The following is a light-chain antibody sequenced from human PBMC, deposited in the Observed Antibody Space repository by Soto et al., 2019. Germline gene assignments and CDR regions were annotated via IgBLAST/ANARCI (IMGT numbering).Light chain of an antibody. CDR3: QQYGRSPRT. J-gene: IGKJ1*01. CDR1: RSDSSCF. Sequence: EIVLTQSPGTPSLSPGERATLSFRASRSDSSCFLAWYQQGRGQAPRLLFLGASSRATGIPDRFRGSGSETDFTLTISTLEREDFAVYYCQQYGRSPRTFGQGTKGDIK. V-gene: IGKV3-20*01. CDR2: GAS.